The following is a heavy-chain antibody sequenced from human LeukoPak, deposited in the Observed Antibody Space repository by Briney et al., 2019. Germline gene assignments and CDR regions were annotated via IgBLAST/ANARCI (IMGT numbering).Heavy chain of an antibody. Sequence: GSLRLSCAASGFTFSSYGMHWVRQAPGKGLEWVALISTDGRTKFYVDSVKGRFTVSRDNSKNTVYLQMNSLRTDDTAVYYCAKDLAFSGSLDHWGQGTVVSVSS. J-gene: IGHJ4*02. CDR1: GFTFSSYG. CDR3: AKDLAFSGSLDH. D-gene: IGHD1-26*01. V-gene: IGHV3-30*18. CDR2: ISTDGRTK.